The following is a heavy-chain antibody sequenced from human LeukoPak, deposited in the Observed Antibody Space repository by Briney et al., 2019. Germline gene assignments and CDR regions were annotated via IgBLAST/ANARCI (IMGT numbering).Heavy chain of an antibody. V-gene: IGHV3-48*01. CDR3: ARGSTYYDSSGQVPFDY. J-gene: IGHJ4*02. CDR1: GFPFSTYS. Sequence: GGPLRLSCVASGFPFSTYSMNWVRQAPGKGLEWVSHISSSSSTIYYADSVKGRFTISRDNAKNSLYLQMNSLRAEDTAVYYCARGSTYYDSSGQVPFDYWGQGTLVTVSS. CDR2: ISSSSSTI. D-gene: IGHD3-22*01.